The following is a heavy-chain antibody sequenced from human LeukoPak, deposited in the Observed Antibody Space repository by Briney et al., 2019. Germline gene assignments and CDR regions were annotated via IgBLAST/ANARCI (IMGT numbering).Heavy chain of an antibody. Sequence: GGSLRLSCAASGFTFSIYAMSWVRQAPGKGLEWVSAISGSGGTAYYADSVKGRFTISRDNSQNTLYLQMNSLRAEDTAVYYCAKAPIVVVPAVTYYFDYWGQGTLVTVSS. J-gene: IGHJ4*02. D-gene: IGHD2-2*01. CDR3: AKAPIVVVPAVTYYFDY. V-gene: IGHV3-23*01. CDR2: ISGSGGTA. CDR1: GFTFSIYA.